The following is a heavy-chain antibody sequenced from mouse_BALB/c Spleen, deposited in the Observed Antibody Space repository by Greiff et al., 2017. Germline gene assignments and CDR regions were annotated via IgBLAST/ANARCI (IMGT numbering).Heavy chain of an antibody. V-gene: IGHV1-31*01. CDR1: GYSFTGYY. CDR3: ARLAVVPPYYFDY. Sequence: EVQLQQSGPELVKPGASVKISCKASGYSFTGYYMHWVKQSHVKSLEWIGRINPYNGATSYNQNFKDKASLTVDKSSSTAYMELHSLTSEDSAVYYCARLAVVPPYYFDYWGQGTTLTVSS. D-gene: IGHD1-1*01. CDR2: INPYNGAT. J-gene: IGHJ2*01.